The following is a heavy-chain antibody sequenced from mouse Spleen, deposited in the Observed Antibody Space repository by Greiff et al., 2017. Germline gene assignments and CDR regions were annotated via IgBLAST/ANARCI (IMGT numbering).Heavy chain of an antibody. Sequence: QLQESGPELVKPGASVKISCKASGYSFTDYNMNWVKQSNGKSLEWIGVINPNYGTTSYNQKFKGKATLTVDQSSSTAYMQLNSLTSEDSAVYYCARRGGYGYVYAMDYWGQGTSVTVSS. CDR3: ARRGGYGYVYAMDY. V-gene: IGHV1-39*01. CDR2: INPNYGTT. D-gene: IGHD2-2*01. J-gene: IGHJ4*01. CDR1: GYSFTDYN.